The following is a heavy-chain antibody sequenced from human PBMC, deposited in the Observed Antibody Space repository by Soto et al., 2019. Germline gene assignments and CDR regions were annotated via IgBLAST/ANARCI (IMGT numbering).Heavy chain of an antibody. CDR3: ARGGFGELDDYYMDV. CDR1: GFTFSSYG. Sequence: QVQLVESGGGVVQPGRSLRLSCAASGFTFSSYGMHWVRQAPGKGLGWVAVIWYDGSNKYYADSVKGRFTISRDNSKNTLYLQMNSLRAEDTAVYYCARGGFGELDDYYMDVWGKGTTVTVSS. J-gene: IGHJ6*03. D-gene: IGHD3-10*01. CDR2: IWYDGSNK. V-gene: IGHV3-33*01.